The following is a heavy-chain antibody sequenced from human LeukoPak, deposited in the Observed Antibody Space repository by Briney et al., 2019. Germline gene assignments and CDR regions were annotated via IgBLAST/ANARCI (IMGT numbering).Heavy chain of an antibody. CDR1: EFTFSSYA. V-gene: IGHV3-23*01. CDR2: ISGSGGST. CDR3: ARDRSYYGMDV. J-gene: IGHJ6*02. Sequence: GGSLRPSCAASEFTFSSYAMSWVRQAPGKGLEWVSAISGSGGSTYYADSVKGRFTISRDNSKNTLYFQMNSLRAEDTAVYYCARDRSYYGMDVWGQGTTVTVSS.